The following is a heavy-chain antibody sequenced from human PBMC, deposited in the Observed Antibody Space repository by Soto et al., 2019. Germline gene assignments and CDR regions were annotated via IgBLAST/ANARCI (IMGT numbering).Heavy chain of an antibody. CDR2: INHSGST. D-gene: IGHD2-2*01. Sequence: SETLSLTCAVYGGSFSGYYWSWIRQPPGKGLEWIGEINHSGSTNYNPSLKSRVTISVDTSKNQFSLKLSSVTAADTAVYYCARGGLQSSTRSYGMDGWGQGTTVTVS. CDR1: GGSFSGYY. J-gene: IGHJ6*02. V-gene: IGHV4-34*01. CDR3: ARGGLQSSTRSYGMDG.